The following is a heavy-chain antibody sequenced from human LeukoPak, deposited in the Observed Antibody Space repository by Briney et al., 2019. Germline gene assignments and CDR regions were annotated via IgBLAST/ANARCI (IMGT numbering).Heavy chain of an antibody. CDR2: INPKRGGT. J-gene: IGHJ3*02. CDR1: GYTFIDYY. V-gene: IGHV1-2*02. CDR3: VRVTGVGWGDTFDI. Sequence: ASVKVSCKASGYTFIDYYIHWVRQAPGQGLECLGWINPKRGGTRYAQRFQDRVTMTRDASISTAYMELSSLRSDDTAVYYCVRVTGVGWGDTFDIWGQGTLVTVSS. D-gene: IGHD3-10*01.